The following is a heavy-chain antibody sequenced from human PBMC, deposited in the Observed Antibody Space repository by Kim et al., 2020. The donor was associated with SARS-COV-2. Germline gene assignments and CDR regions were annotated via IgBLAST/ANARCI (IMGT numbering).Heavy chain of an antibody. CDR2: ISASGSGT. Sequence: GGSMRLSCAASGFTFSSYAMSWVRQAPGKGLEWVSAISASGSGTYYADSVKGRFTSSRDNSKNTLYLQMNSVRAEDSAVYYCAKRVMTDRYFDYWGQGTLVTVSS. CDR1: GFTFSSYA. J-gene: IGHJ4*02. V-gene: IGHV3-23*01. CDR3: AKRVMTDRYFDY. D-gene: IGHD2-21*02.